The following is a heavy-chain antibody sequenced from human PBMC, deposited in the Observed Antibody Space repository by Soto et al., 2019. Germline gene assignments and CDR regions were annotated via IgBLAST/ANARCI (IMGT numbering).Heavy chain of an antibody. D-gene: IGHD5-18*01. CDR1: GFSFSNYV. Sequence: EVQLLESGGGLVQPGGSLRLSCAASGFSFSNYVMTWVRQAPGKGLEWVSCISGSGDSTYYADSVKGRFTISRDKSKNTLYLQMNSLRAEDTAVYYCAKQETVDTGHYWGQGTLVTVSS. CDR2: ISGSGDST. CDR3: AKQETVDTGHY. V-gene: IGHV3-23*01. J-gene: IGHJ4*02.